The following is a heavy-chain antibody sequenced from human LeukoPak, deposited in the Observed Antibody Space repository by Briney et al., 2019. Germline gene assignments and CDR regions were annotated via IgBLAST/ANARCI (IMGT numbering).Heavy chain of an antibody. V-gene: IGHV1-18*01. CDR2: ISAYNGNT. CDR1: GYTFTSYG. Sequence: ASVKVSCKASGYTFTSYGISWVRQAPGQGLEWMGWISAYNGNTSYAQKLQGRVTMTTDTSTSTAYMELRSLRSDDTAVYYCARISAGGYSTSYGMDVWGQGTTVTVSS. D-gene: IGHD5-18*01. CDR3: ARISAGGYSTSYGMDV. J-gene: IGHJ6*02.